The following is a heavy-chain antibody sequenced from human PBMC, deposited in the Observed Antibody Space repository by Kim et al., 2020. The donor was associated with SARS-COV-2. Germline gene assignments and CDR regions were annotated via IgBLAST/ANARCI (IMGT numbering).Heavy chain of an antibody. CDR3: ARDLGYRGSYYDAFDI. J-gene: IGHJ3*02. D-gene: IGHD1-26*01. CDR1: RFIVSSNY. Sequence: GGSLRLSCAVSRFIVSSNYMNWVCQAPGKGLEWVSVIYSGGTTYYADSVKGRFTISRDNSKNTLYLQMNSLRPEDTAVYYCARDLGYRGSYYDAFDIWGQGTMVTVSS. V-gene: IGHV3-66*02. CDR2: IYSGGTT.